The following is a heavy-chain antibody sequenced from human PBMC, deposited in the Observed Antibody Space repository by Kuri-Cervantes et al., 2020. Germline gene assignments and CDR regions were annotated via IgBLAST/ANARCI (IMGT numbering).Heavy chain of an antibody. CDR1: GFTLRSFA. CDR2: ISWNSGSI. Sequence: PTCAASGFTLRSFAMSWVRQAPGKGLEWVSGISWNSGSIGYADSVKGRFTISRDNAQNSLYLQKNILRAEDTALYYCAKDRTSGSYYDFWGQGTTVTVSS. J-gene: IGHJ6*02. V-gene: IGHV3-9*01. D-gene: IGHD1-26*01. CDR3: AKDRTSGSYYDF.